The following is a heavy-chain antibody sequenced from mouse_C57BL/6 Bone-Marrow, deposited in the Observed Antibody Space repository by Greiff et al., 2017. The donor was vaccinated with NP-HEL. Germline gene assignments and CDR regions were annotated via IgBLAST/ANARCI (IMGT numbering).Heavy chain of an antibody. D-gene: IGHD1-1*02. V-gene: IGHV5-6*03. Sequence: DVKLVESGGGLVQPGGSLKLSCAASGFTFSDYGMAWVRQAPDKRLEWVATISSGGSYTYYPDSVQGRFTISRDNAKNTLYLQMSSLKSEDTAMDYCARQRVLFYYYAMDYWGQGTSVTVSS. CDR3: ARQRVLFYYYAMDY. CDR1: GFTFSDYG. CDR2: ISSGGSYT. J-gene: IGHJ4*01.